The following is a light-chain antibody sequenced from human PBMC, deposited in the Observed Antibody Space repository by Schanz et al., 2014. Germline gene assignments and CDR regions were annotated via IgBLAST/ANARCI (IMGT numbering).Light chain of an antibody. J-gene: IGLJ2*01. CDR3: SSYAGSRNLV. CDR2: EVS. Sequence: QSALTQPPSASGSPGQSVTISCTGTSSDVGGYNYVSWYQQLPGKAPKLMIYEVSKRPSGVPDRFSGSKSGDTASLTVSGLQAEDDADYYCSSYAGSRNLVFGGGTKLTVL. CDR1: SSDVGGYNY. V-gene: IGLV2-8*01.